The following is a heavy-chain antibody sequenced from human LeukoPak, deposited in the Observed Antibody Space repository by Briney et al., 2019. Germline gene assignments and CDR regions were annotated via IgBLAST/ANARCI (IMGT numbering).Heavy chain of an antibody. CDR2: ISYDGSNK. CDR3: AKDNRRGACSSSWYSLSYYYYGMDV. V-gene: IGHV3-30*18. CDR1: GFTFSSYG. Sequence: GGSLRLSCAASGFTFSSYGMHWVRQAPGKGLEWVAVISYDGSNKYYADSVKGRFTISRDNSKNTLYLQMNSLRAEDTAVYYCAKDNRRGACSSSWYSLSYYYYGMDVWGQGTTVTVSS. D-gene: IGHD6-13*01. J-gene: IGHJ6*02.